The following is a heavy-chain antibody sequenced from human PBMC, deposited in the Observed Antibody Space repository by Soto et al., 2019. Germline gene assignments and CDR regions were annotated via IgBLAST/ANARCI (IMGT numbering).Heavy chain of an antibody. D-gene: IGHD2-2*03. CDR3: AKVGPSGYCSSTSCSVGY. CDR2: IRGNGGST. J-gene: IGHJ4*02. CDR1: GFTFSSYA. Sequence: EVQLLESGGGLVQPGGSLRLSCAASGFTFSSYAMHWVRQAPGKGLEWVSSIRGNGGSTSYAGSVMGRFTISRDNSKNTLYLQMNSLRAEDTAVYYCAKVGPSGYCSSTSCSVGYWGQGTLVTVSS. V-gene: IGHV3-23*01.